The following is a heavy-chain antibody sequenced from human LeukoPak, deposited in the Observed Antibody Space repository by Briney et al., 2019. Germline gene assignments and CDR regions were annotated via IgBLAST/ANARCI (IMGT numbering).Heavy chain of an antibody. V-gene: IGHV3-21*01. CDR3: ARDLMVRGRFGSDP. D-gene: IGHD3-10*01. CDR2: ISSSSSYI. Sequence: VGSLSLSCAASGFTFSIYSMNWVRQAPGKGLEWVSSISSSSSYIYYADSVKGRFTISRDNAKNSLYLQMNSLRAEDTAVYYCARDLMVRGRFGSDPWGQGTLVTVSS. CDR1: GFTFSIYS. J-gene: IGHJ5*02.